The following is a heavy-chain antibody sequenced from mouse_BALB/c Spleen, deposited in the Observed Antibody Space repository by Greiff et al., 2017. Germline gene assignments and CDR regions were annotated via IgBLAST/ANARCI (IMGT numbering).Heavy chain of an antibody. CDR3: ARWGMINAMDY. D-gene: IGHD2-4*01. Sequence: QVQLKQSGAELAKPGASVKMSCKASGYTFTSYWMHWVKQRPGQGLEWIGYINPSTGYTEYNQKFKDKATLTADKSSSTAYMQLSSLTSEDSAVYYCARWGMINAMDYWGQGTSVTVSS. V-gene: IGHV1-7*01. CDR1: GYTFTSYW. CDR2: INPSTGYT. J-gene: IGHJ4*01.